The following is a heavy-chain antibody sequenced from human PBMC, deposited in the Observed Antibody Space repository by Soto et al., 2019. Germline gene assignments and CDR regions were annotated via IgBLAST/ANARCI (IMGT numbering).Heavy chain of an antibody. CDR2: IYYSGST. Sequence: SETLSLTCTVSGGSVSSGSYYWSWIRQPPGKGLEWIGYIYYSGSTNYNPSLKSRVTISVDTSKNQFSLKLSSVTAADTAVYYCARDSRLLWFGELSGYYYGMDVWGQGTTVTVSS. CDR1: GGSVSSGSYY. J-gene: IGHJ6*02. D-gene: IGHD3-10*01. CDR3: ARDSRLLWFGELSGYYYGMDV. V-gene: IGHV4-61*01.